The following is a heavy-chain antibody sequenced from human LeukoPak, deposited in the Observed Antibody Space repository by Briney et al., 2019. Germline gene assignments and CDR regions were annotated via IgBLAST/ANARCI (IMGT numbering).Heavy chain of an antibody. J-gene: IGHJ4*02. CDR2: ITWNSNNI. CDR3: AKDGGNVVGATNGVDY. Sequence: GGSLRLSCAASGFTFDDFAMHWVRQAPGKGLEWVSGITWNSNNIGYADSVKGRFTISRDNAKNSLYLQMNSLRAEDTALYYCAKDGGNVVGATNGVDYWGQGTLVTVSS. CDR1: GFTFDDFA. D-gene: IGHD1-26*01. V-gene: IGHV3-9*01.